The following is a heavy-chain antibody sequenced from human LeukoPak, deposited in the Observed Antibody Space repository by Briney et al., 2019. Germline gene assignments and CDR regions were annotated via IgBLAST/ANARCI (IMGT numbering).Heavy chain of an antibody. D-gene: IGHD1-26*01. CDR3: ARSRIVGATIY. CDR2: IYYSGST. CDR1: GGSISSSSYY. Sequence: SETLSLTCTVSGGSISSSSYYWGWIRQPPGKGLEWIGSIYYSGSTYYNPSLKSRVTISVDTSKNQFSLRLSSVTAADTAVYYCARSRIVGATIYWGQGTLVTVSS. V-gene: IGHV4-39*01. J-gene: IGHJ4*02.